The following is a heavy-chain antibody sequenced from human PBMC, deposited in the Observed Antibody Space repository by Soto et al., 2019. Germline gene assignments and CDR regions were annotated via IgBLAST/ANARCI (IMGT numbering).Heavy chain of an antibody. CDR2: IYYSGST. CDR3: ARDVDYYYDSSGYSFDP. D-gene: IGHD3-22*01. V-gene: IGHV4-61*08. CDR1: GGSISSADYY. J-gene: IGHJ5*02. Sequence: PSETLSLTCTVSGGSISSADYYWSWIRQPPGKGLEWIGYIYYSGSTNYNPSLKSRVTMSVDTSKNQFSLKLSSVTAADTAVYYCARDVDYYYDSSGYSFDPWGQGTLVTVSS.